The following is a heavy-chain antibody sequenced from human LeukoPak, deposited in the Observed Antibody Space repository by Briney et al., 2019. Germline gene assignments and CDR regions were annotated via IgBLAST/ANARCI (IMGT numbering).Heavy chain of an antibody. J-gene: IGHJ5*02. V-gene: IGHV3-23*01. CDR1: GFTFDDYA. D-gene: IGHD3-10*01. CDR3: AKSFQTGSGINWFDP. Sequence: GGSLRLSCAASGFTFDDYAMGWVRHTPGKGLEWVSAISGSGGSTYYADSVKGRFTISRDNSKNTLYLQMNSLRAEDTAVYYCAKSFQTGSGINWFDPWGQGTLVTVSS. CDR2: ISGSGGST.